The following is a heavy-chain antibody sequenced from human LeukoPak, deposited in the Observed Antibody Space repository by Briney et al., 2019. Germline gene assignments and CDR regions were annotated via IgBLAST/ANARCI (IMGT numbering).Heavy chain of an antibody. D-gene: IGHD3-10*01. J-gene: IGHJ4*02. CDR2: IYYSGST. CDR1: GYSISSGYY. Sequence: SETLSLTCTVSGYSISSGYYWSWIRQPPGKGLEWIGYIYYSGSTNYNPSLKSRVTISVDTSKNQFSLKLSSVTAADTAVYYCARAVRPGPPDYWGQGTLVTVSS. CDR3: ARAVRPGPPDY. V-gene: IGHV4-61*01.